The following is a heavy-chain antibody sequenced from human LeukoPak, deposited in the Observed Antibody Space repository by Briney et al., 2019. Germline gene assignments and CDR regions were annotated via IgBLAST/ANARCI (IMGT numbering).Heavy chain of an antibody. CDR2: ISSRATGGII. CDR3: AKEPDSSSWHSYYYYGMDV. J-gene: IGHJ6*02. CDR1: GFTFRDYN. V-gene: IGHV3-48*01. Sequence: PGGSLRLSCTASGFTFRDYNMNWVRQTPGKGLEWVSYISSRATGGIIYYADSVKGRFTISRDNSKNTLYLQMTSLRAEDTAVYYCAKEPDSSSWHSYYYYGMDVWGQGTTVTVSS. D-gene: IGHD6-13*01.